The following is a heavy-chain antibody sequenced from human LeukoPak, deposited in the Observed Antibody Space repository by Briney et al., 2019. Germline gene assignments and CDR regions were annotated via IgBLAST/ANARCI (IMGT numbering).Heavy chain of an antibody. V-gene: IGHV5-51*01. D-gene: IGHD2-2*01. CDR3: ARSLEDIVVVPAARDTNYYYGMDV. J-gene: IGHJ6*02. Sequence: GESLKISCKGSGYSFTSYWIGWVRQMPGKGLEWMGIIYPGDSDTRYSPSFQGQVTISADRSISTAYLQWSSLKASDTAMYYCARSLEDIVVVPAARDTNYYYGMDVWGQGTTVTASS. CDR2: IYPGDSDT. CDR1: GYSFTSYW.